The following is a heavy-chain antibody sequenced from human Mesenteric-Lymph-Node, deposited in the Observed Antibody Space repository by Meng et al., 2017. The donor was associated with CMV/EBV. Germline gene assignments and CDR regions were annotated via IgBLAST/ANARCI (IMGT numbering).Heavy chain of an antibody. Sequence: QLQHSRPGLVKTSGSLSLTCSVSGYSVTNKNWWTWVRQPPWKGLEWIGEIYDSANTNFKSSLKSRVTISRYKSKNQLSLTLASVSAGDSTVYYGVMGGAEALYYVDYLGQGTLVTVSS. CDR3: VMGGAEALYYVDY. D-gene: IGHD3-16*01. J-gene: IGHJ4*02. CDR1: GYSVTNKNW. CDR2: IYDSANT. V-gene: IGHV4-4*02.